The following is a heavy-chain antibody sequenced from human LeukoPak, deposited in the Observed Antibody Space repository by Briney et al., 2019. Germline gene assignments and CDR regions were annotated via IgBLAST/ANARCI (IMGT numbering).Heavy chain of an antibody. CDR3: ARDHDYGDYGTYEDY. CDR2: TYYRSRWYN. V-gene: IGHV6-1*01. CDR1: GDSVSSNSVA. J-gene: IGHJ4*02. Sequence: SQTLSLTCAISGDSVSSNSVAWNWVRQSPSRGLEWLGRTYYRSRWYNDYAVSVKSRITINPDTSKNQFPLQLNSVTPEDTAVYYCARDHDYGDYGTYEDYWGQGTLVTVSS. D-gene: IGHD4-17*01.